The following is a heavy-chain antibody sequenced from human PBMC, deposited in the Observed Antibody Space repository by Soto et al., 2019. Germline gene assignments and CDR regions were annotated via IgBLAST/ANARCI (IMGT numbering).Heavy chain of an antibody. CDR2: IWYDGSNK. J-gene: IGHJ5*02. V-gene: IGHV3-33*01. D-gene: IGHD6-6*01. Sequence: QVQLVESGGGVVQPGRSLRLACAASGFTFSSYGMHWVRQAPGKGLEWGAVIWYDGSNKYYADSVKGRITISRDNSKNTLYLQMNSLRAEDTAVYYCARDGKKCQLARPAWFDPWGQGTLVTVSS. CDR1: GFTFSSYG. CDR3: ARDGKKCQLARPAWFDP.